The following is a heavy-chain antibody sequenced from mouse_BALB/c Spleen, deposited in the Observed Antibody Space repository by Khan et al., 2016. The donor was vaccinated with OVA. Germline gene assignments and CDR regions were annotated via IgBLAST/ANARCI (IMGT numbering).Heavy chain of an antibody. CDR2: ISSGGDYT. Sequence: EVELVESGGDLVKPGGSLKLSCAASGFTFSSYSMSWVRQTPDKRLEWVATISSGGDYTYYPDNVKGRFTISRDNAKNTLYLHMSRLKSEDTSMYYCSSHLTGSFAYWGQGTLVTVSA. J-gene: IGHJ3*01. D-gene: IGHD4-1*01. CDR1: GFTFSSYS. CDR3: SSHLTGSFAY. V-gene: IGHV5-6*01.